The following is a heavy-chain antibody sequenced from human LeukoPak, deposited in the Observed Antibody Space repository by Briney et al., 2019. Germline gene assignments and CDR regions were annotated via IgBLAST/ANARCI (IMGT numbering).Heavy chain of an antibody. CDR2: IYYTGYT. Sequence: PSETLSLTCTVSGGSVTSSLYYWGWIRQPPGKGLEWIGSIYYTGYTYYDPSLKSRVTMSVDTSKNQFSLKLNSVTAADTAVYYCARDLGSQMSTISDWFDPWGQGNLVTVSS. J-gene: IGHJ5*02. V-gene: IGHV4-39*07. CDR3: ARDLGSQMSTISDWFDP. D-gene: IGHD5/OR15-5a*01. CDR1: GGSVTSSLYY.